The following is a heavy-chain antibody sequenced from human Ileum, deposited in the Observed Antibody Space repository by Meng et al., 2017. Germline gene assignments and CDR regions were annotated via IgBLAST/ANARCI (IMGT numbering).Heavy chain of an antibody. CDR3: ARDRDSSGYYPY. J-gene: IGHJ4*02. D-gene: IGHD3-22*01. CDR1: GGSISSGDDD. Sequence: QVQLQESGPGLAKPSQTLYLTCTVSGGSISSGDDDWSWLRQPPGKGLEWIGYIYYSGSTYYNPSLKSRLTISVDTSKNQFSLKLSSVTAADTAVYYCARDRDSSGYYPYWGQGTLVTVSS. CDR2: IYYSGST. V-gene: IGHV4-30-4*01.